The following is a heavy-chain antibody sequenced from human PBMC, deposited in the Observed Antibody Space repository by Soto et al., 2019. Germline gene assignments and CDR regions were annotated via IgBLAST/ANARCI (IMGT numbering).Heavy chain of an antibody. J-gene: IGHJ1*01. V-gene: IGHV1-3*01. CDR1: GYTFTSYF. D-gene: IGHD6-6*01. CDR3: ASPPPFLAARPSYFQH. Sequence: ASVKFSCKAAGYTFTSYFITWVRQAPGQGLEWMGWINAGNGNTKYSQKFQGRVTITRDTPASTAYMELTTLKSEATAVYYCASPPPFLAARPSYFQHWGQGTLVPVSP. CDR2: INAGNGNT.